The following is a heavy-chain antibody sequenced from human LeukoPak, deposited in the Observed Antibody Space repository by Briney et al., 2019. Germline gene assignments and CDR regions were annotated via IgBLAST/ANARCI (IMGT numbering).Heavy chain of an antibody. CDR1: GFTFSSYA. J-gene: IGHJ1*01. V-gene: IGHV3-30*04. CDR2: ISYDGSNK. Sequence: PGGSLRLSCAASGFTFSSYAMHWVRQAPGKGLEWVAVISYDGSNKYYADSVKGRFTISRDNSKNTLYLQMNSLRAEDTAVYYCARELRVYYYDSSGYPQNWGQGTLVTVSS. CDR3: ARELRVYYYDSSGYPQN. D-gene: IGHD3-22*01.